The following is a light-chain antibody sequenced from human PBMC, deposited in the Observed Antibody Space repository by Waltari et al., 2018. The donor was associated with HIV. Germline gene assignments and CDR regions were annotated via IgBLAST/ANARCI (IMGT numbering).Light chain of an antibody. CDR3: ATRDDSLNAWV. CDR1: SSNIGSNY. Sequence: QSVLTQPPSASGTPGQRVTISCSGSSSNIGSNYVYWYQQLPGTAPKLLIYRNNPRPAGVPDRFSGSKSGTSASLAISGLRSEDEADYYCATRDDSLNAWVFGGGTKVTVL. CDR2: RNN. J-gene: IGLJ3*02. V-gene: IGLV1-47*01.